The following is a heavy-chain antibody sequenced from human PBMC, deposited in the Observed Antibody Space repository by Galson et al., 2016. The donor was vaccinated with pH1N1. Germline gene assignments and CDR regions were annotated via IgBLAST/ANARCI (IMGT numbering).Heavy chain of an antibody. CDR3: ARGFYPSGSLVGHYFDS. CDR1: AYSSIGYY. J-gene: IGHJ4*02. Sequence: SVKVSCKASAYSSIGYYIHWVRQAPGQGLEWMGWIDPNDGATNYAQNFQGRVTMTRDTSISTAYMELSRLKSDDTAVYYCARGFYPSGSLVGHYFDSWGQCLLVTVSS. CDR2: IDPNDGAT. D-gene: IGHD3-10*01. V-gene: IGHV1-2*02.